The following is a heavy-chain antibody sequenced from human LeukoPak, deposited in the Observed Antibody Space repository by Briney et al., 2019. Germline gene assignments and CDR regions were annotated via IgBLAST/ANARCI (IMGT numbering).Heavy chain of an antibody. CDR1: GFTFSSYS. CDR2: ISSSSSTI. CDR3: ARGPPFDY. J-gene: IGHJ4*02. Sequence: GGSLRLSCAASGFTFSSYSMNWVRQAPGKGLEWVSYISSSSSTIYYADSVKGRFTISRDNAKNSLYLQMNSLRAEDTAVYYCARGPPFDYWGQGALVTVSS. V-gene: IGHV3-48*04.